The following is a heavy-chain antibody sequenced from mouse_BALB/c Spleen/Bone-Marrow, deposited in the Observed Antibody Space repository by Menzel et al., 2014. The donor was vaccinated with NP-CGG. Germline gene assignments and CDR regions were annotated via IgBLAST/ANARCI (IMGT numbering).Heavy chain of an antibody. CDR1: GFTSTDYY. D-gene: IGHD2-4*01. V-gene: IGHV7-3*02. Sequence: EVQGVESGGGLAQPGGSLRLSCATSGFTSTDYYMSWVRQPPGKALEWLGFSRNKANGYTTEYSASVKGRFTISRDNSQSILYLQTNTLRAEDSATYYCARDINYDIYWYFDVWGAGTTVTVSS. CDR3: ARDINYDIYWYFDV. CDR2: SRNKANGYTT. J-gene: IGHJ1*01.